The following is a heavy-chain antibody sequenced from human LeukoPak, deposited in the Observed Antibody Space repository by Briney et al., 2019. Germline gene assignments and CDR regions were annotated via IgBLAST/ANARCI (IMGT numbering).Heavy chain of an antibody. J-gene: IGHJ4*02. CDR1: GGSISSGSYY. V-gene: IGHV4-61*02. D-gene: IGHD5-18*01. CDR3: ARDRAMVFDY. Sequence: SETLSLTCTVSGGSISSGSYYWSWIRQPAGKGLEWIGRIYTSGSTNYNPSLKSRVTISVDTSKNQFSLKLSSVTAADTAVYYCARDRAMVFDYWGQGTLVTVSS. CDR2: IYTSGST.